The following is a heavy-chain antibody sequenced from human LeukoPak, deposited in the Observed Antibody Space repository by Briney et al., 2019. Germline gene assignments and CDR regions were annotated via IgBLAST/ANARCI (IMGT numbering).Heavy chain of an antibody. Sequence: EASVKVSCKASGYTFTGYYMHWVRQAPGQGLEWMGWINPNSGGTNYAQKFQGRVTMTRDTSISTAYMELSRLRSDDTAVYYCARQTVEMATIRGIDAFDIWGQGTMVIVSS. D-gene: IGHD5-24*01. V-gene: IGHV1-2*02. CDR3: ARQTVEMATIRGIDAFDI. CDR1: GYTFTGYY. CDR2: INPNSGGT. J-gene: IGHJ3*02.